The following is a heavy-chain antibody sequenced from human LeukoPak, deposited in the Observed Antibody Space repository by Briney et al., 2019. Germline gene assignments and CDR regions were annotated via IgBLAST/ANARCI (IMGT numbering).Heavy chain of an antibody. Sequence: GGSLRLSCAASRFTFSSNSMNWVRQAPGKGLEWVSSISSSSSYMYYADSVKGRFTISRDNAKNSLYLQMDSLRAEDTAVYYCARAQIIDGYNDAFDIWGQGTLVTASS. CDR3: ARAQIIDGYNDAFDI. CDR2: ISSSSSYM. D-gene: IGHD5-24*01. CDR1: RFTFSSNS. V-gene: IGHV3-21*01. J-gene: IGHJ3*02.